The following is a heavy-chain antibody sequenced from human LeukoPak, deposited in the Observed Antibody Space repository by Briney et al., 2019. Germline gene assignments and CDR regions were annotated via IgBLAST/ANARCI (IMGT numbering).Heavy chain of an antibody. Sequence: SETLSLTCALSGYFISSGYYWGWIRQPPGKGLEWIGSIYHSGSTYYNPSLKSRVTISVDTSKNQFSLKLSSVTAADTAVYYCARRDTYYDFWSGYHNWFDPWGQGTLVTVSS. J-gene: IGHJ5*02. D-gene: IGHD3-3*01. CDR1: GYFISSGYY. CDR3: ARRDTYYDFWSGYHNWFDP. CDR2: IYHSGST. V-gene: IGHV4-38-2*01.